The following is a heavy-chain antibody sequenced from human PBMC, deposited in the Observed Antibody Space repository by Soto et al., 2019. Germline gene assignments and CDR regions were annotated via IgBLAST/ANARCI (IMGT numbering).Heavy chain of an antibody. CDR3: AKDSRNYNYYMDV. V-gene: IGHV3-48*01. J-gene: IGHJ6*03. CDR1: GFTFSSYN. Sequence: EVQLVESGGGLVQPGGSLRLSCAASGFTFSSYNMNWVRQAPGKGLEWISDISLSSSTIFYADSVKGRFTISRDNAKNSPYPQMNSLRAEDTAVYYCAKDSRNYNYYMDVWGKGTTVTVSS. CDR2: ISLSSSTI.